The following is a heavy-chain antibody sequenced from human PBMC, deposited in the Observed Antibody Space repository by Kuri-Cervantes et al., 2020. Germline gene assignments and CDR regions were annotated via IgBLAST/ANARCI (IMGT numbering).Heavy chain of an antibody. V-gene: IGHV3-23*01. Sequence: GGSLRLSCAASGFTFSSYAMSWVRQAPGKGLERVSAIRGSGGSTYYADSVKGRFTISGDNSKNTLYLQMNSLRAEDTAVYYCASILTGTKRFDYWGQGTLVTVSS. CDR1: GFTFSSYA. CDR3: ASILTGTKRFDY. CDR2: IRGSGGST. J-gene: IGHJ4*02. D-gene: IGHD1-7*01.